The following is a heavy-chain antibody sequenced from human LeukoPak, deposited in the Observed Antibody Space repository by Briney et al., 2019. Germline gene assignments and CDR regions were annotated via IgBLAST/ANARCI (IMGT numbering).Heavy chain of an antibody. CDR1: GFTFSSYS. Sequence: GGSLRLSCAASGFTFSSYSMNWVRQAPGKGLEWVSSISSSSSYIYYADSVKGRFTISRDNAKNSLYLQMNSLRAEDTAVYYCARWDGSGWWGNFDYWGQGTLVTVSS. V-gene: IGHV3-21*01. CDR2: ISSSSSYI. J-gene: IGHJ4*02. CDR3: ARWDGSGWWGNFDY. D-gene: IGHD6-19*01.